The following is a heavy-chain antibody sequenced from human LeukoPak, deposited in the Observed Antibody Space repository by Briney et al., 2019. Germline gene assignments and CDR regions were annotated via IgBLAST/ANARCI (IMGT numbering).Heavy chain of an antibody. Sequence: SSETLSLTCTVSGGSISSSSYYWGWIRQPPGKGLEWIGRIYYGGSTYYNPSLKSRVTISVDTSKTQFSLKLSSATAADTAVHYCARHYCSSTSCHTMAFDYWGQGTLVTVSS. CDR2: IYYGGST. D-gene: IGHD2-2*02. V-gene: IGHV4-39*01. J-gene: IGHJ4*02. CDR1: GGSISSSSYY. CDR3: ARHYCSSTSCHTMAFDY.